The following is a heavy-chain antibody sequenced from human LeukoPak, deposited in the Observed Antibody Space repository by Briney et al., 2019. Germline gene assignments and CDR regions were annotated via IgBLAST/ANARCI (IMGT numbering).Heavy chain of an antibody. D-gene: IGHD3-22*01. Sequence: GGSLRLSCAASGFTFSSYAMSWVRQAPRKGLEWVSAISGSGGSTYYADSVKGRFTISRDNSKNTLYLQMNSLRAEDTAVYYCAKRPGYYDSSGYRFDYWGLGTLVTVSS. CDR2: ISGSGGST. J-gene: IGHJ4*02. CDR3: AKRPGYYDSSGYRFDY. V-gene: IGHV3-23*01. CDR1: GFTFSSYA.